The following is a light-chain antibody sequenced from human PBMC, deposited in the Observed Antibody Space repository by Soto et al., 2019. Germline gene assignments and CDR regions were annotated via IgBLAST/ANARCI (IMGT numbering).Light chain of an antibody. CDR2: EVI. CDR3: SSYTSSSTLV. V-gene: IGLV2-14*01. CDR1: SSDVGFYNY. Sequence: QSALTQPASVSGSPGQSITISCTATSSDVGFYNYVSWYQQHPGKAPQLIIYEVINRPSGVSNRFSGSKSGSTASLIISGLQAEDEADYYCSSYTSSSTLVFGGGTKLTVL. J-gene: IGLJ3*02.